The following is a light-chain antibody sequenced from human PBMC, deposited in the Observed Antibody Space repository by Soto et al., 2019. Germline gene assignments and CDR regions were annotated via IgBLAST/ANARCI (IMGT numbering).Light chain of an antibody. J-gene: IGKJ5*01. V-gene: IGKV3-11*01. CDR3: HQRSS. CDR2: DAS. Sequence: EIVLTQSPATLSLSPGERATLSCRASQSVGNYLGWYQQKPGQAPRLVIYDASYRATGFPARFSASGSGTDFTLPISSLEPEVFGVYYCHQRSSFGQGTRLEIK. CDR1: QSVGNY.